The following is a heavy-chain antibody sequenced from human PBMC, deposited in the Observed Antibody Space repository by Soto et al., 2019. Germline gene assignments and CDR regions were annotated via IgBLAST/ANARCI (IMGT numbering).Heavy chain of an antibody. CDR1: GFTFSTYW. V-gene: IGHV3-7*01. CDR3: ARGIAAAGPKLDY. J-gene: IGHJ4*02. CDR2: IKQDGSEK. D-gene: IGHD6-13*01. Sequence: GGSLRLSCAASGFTFSTYWMSWVRQAPGKGLEWVANIKQDGSEKYYVDSVKGRFTISRDNAKNSLYLQMNSLRADDTAVYYCARGIAAAGPKLDYWGQGTLVTVSS.